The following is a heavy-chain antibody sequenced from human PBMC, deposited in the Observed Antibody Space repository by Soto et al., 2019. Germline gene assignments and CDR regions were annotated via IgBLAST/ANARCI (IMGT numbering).Heavy chain of an antibody. CDR2: IIPIFGTA. CDR1: GGTFSSYA. D-gene: IGHD3-10*01. J-gene: IGHJ6*02. V-gene: IGHV1-69*06. CDR3: ARVLYTMAEGMDV. Sequence: SVKVSCKASGGTFSSYAISWVRQAPGQGLEWMGGIIPIFGTANYAQEFQGRVTITADKSTSTAYMELSSLRSEDTAVYYCARVLYTMAEGMDVWGQGTTVTVSS.